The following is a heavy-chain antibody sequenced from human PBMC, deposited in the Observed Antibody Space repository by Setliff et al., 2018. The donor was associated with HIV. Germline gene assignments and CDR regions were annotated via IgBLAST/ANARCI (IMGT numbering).Heavy chain of an antibody. D-gene: IGHD1-1*01. CDR3: ARQLSNSFDY. V-gene: IGHV1-2*02. Sequence: GASVKVSCKSSGYTFTDYFVHWVRQAPGQGLEWMGWISPDNGNRRILRRFQGRVTMTRDTSINTAYMELSGLTSDDTAVYYCARQLSNSFDYWGQGTLVTVSS. CDR2: ISPDNGNR. CDR1: GYTFTDYF. J-gene: IGHJ4*02.